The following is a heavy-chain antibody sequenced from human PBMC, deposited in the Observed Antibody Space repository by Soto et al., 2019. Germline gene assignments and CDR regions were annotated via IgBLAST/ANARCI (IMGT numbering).Heavy chain of an antibody. V-gene: IGHV1-18*01. CDR3: ARDVGVGAYGPGIPNMDV. Sequence: QAQVVQSGAEVKEPGASVKVSCKASGYTFTTYGVSWVRQAPGQGLEWVGGISTHTGNTLYAQKFQGRVTVTTDTSSSTAYMEVRSLRSDDTAVYYCARDVGVGAYGPGIPNMDVWGQGTTVIVSS. J-gene: IGHJ6*02. CDR2: ISTHTGNT. CDR1: GYTFTTYG. D-gene: IGHD3-10*01.